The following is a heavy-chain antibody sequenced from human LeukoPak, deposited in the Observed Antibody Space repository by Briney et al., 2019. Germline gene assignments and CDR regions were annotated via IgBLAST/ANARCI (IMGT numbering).Heavy chain of an antibody. J-gene: IGHJ4*02. CDR3: AKSLTAAGQVFDY. V-gene: IGHV3-23*01. CDR1: GFTFSSYA. CDR2: ISGSGGST. Sequence: PGGSLRLSCAASGFTFSSYAMSWVRQAPGRGLEWVSAISGSGGSTYYADSVKGRFTISRDNSKNTLYLQMNSLRAEDTAVYYCAKSLTAAGQVFDYWGQGTLVTVSS. D-gene: IGHD6-13*01.